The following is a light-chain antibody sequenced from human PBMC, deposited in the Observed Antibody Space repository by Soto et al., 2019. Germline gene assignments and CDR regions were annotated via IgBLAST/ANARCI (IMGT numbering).Light chain of an antibody. CDR3: QQRSNWPPRT. Sequence: EIVLTQSPATLSLSPGERATLSCRASQSVSTYLAWYQQKPGQAPRLLIYDASNRATGIPGRFSGSGSGTEFTLTISRLEPEDFAVYYCQQRSNWPPRTFGQGTKLEIK. J-gene: IGKJ2*01. CDR1: QSVSTY. V-gene: IGKV3-11*01. CDR2: DAS.